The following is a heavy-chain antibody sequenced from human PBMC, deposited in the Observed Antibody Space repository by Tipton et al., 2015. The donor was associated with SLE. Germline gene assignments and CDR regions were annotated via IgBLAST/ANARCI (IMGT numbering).Heavy chain of an antibody. Sequence: LVQPSETLSLTCTVSGGSISTYYWSWIRQSPQRGLEWIGYIYYSGNTTYNPSLKSRVSISVGTSKNQVSLKLSSMTAADTALYYCGRHQGSWDGFDIWGQGTMVTVSS. V-gene: IGHV4-59*08. CDR1: GGSISTYY. J-gene: IGHJ3*02. CDR2: IYYSGNT. CDR3: GRHQGSWDGFDI.